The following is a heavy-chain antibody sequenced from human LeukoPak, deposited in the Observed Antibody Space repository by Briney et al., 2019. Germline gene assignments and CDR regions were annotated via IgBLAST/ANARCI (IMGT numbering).Heavy chain of an antibody. J-gene: IGHJ3*02. CDR3: ARDRVTMVRGGRDAFDI. D-gene: IGHD3-10*01. CDR2: IYNGGST. V-gene: IGHV3-66*01. Sequence: GGSLRLSCEASGSTFDKYAVSWVRQAPGKGLEWVSVIYNGGSTYYADSVKGRFTISRDNSKNTLYLQMNSLRAEDTAVYYCARDRVTMVRGGRDAFDIWGQGTMVTVSS. CDR1: GSTFDKYA.